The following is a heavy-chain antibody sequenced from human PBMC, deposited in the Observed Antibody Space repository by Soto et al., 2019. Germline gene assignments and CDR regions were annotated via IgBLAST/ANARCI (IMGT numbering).Heavy chain of an antibody. CDR3: AREGEQLGYLSH. V-gene: IGHV1-18*01. CDR1: GYTYTSYD. J-gene: IGHJ4*02. D-gene: IGHD2-21*01. CDR2: ISTYNGDT. Sequence: QVQLEQSGAEVKKPGASVKLSCKASGYTYTSYDVIWVRQAPGQGLEWMGWISTYNGDTRDAQKLQGRVTMTSATSATTDYLELRSLTADGTALYYCAREGEQLGYLSHWGQGTLVTVSS.